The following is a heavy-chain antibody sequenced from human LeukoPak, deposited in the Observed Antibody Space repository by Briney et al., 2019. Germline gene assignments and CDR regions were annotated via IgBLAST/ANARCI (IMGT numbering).Heavy chain of an antibody. J-gene: IGHJ3*02. CDR2: TYYRSSWYY. V-gene: IGHV6-1*01. D-gene: IGHD3-10*01. CDR3: ARDPGMGGAVDM. Sequence: SQTLSLTCAISVDSVSSNSAAWNWIRQSPSRGLECLGRTYYRSSWYYGYAVTVKSRITINPDTSKKQFSLQLKYVTPEDTAVYYCARDPGMGGAVDMWGEGTMVTVSS. CDR1: VDSVSSNSAA.